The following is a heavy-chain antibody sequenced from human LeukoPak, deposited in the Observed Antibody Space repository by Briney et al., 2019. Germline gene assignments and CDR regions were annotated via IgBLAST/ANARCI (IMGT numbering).Heavy chain of an antibody. D-gene: IGHD3-10*01. CDR2: TSYNGNNK. Sequence: QPGGSLRLSCGASGFTFSSYAVYWVRQAPGKGLEWVAGTSYNGNNKFYADSVKGRFSISRDNSKNTLYLQMDSLRAEDTAVYYCARDLYASGTIAVDYWGQGTLVTVSS. CDR3: ARDLYASGTIAVDY. V-gene: IGHV3-30*04. CDR1: GFTFSSYA. J-gene: IGHJ4*02.